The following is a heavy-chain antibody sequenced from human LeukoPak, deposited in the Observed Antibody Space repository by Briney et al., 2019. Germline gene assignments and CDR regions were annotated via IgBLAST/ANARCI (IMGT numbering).Heavy chain of an antibody. V-gene: IGHV3-11*06. CDR3: ARGSFSGTAPFDY. Sequence: GGSLRLSCSASGFTFSDYYMTWIRQAPAKGLDWISNISPTSSYTNHAAAVKGRFIISRDNAKNSPSLQMNSLSAEDTAVYYCARGSFSGTAPFDYWGQGTLVTVSS. CDR2: ISPTSSYT. J-gene: IGHJ4*02. D-gene: IGHD1-1*01. CDR1: GFTFSDYY.